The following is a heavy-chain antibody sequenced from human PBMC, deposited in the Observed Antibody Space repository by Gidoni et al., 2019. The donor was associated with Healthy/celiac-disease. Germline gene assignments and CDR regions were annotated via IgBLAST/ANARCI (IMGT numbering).Heavy chain of an antibody. D-gene: IGHD6-13*01. CDR1: GGTLRSLA. V-gene: IGHV1-69*06. J-gene: IGHJ1*01. CDR3: ARDVAAAAPAEYFQH. CDR2: IIPIFGTA. Sequence: QAQLVQSGAEVKKPGSSVTVSCKASGGTLRSLATSWVRQAPGQGLEWMGGIIPIFGTANYAQKFQGRVTITADKSTSTAYMELSSLRSEDTAVYYCARDVAAAAPAEYFQHWGQGTLVTVSS.